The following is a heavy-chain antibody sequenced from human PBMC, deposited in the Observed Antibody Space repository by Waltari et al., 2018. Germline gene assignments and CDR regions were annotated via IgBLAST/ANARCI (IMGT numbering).Heavy chain of an antibody. CDR2: IYTSGST. Sequence: ESGPGLVKPSQTLSLTCTVSGGSISSGSYYWSWIRQPAGKGLEWIGRIYTSGSTNYNPSLKSRVTISVDTSKNQFSLKLSSATAADTAVYYCARVLKAAAGLFDYWGQGTLVTFSS. CDR3: ARVLKAAAGLFDY. CDR1: GGSISSGSYY. V-gene: IGHV4-61*02. J-gene: IGHJ4*02. D-gene: IGHD6-13*01.